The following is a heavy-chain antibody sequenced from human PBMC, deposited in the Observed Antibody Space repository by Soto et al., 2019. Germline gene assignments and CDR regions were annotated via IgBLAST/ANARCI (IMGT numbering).Heavy chain of an antibody. CDR2: IIRSGST. CDR3: ARGEYNRSVLYYYYGMDV. Sequence: QVQLQQWGAGLLKPSETLSLTCAVYGGSFSGYYWSWIRQPPGKGLGWIGGIIRSGSTNNNPSLKSRVTISVDTSKNQFSPKPSSVTAAYTAVYYCARGEYNRSVLYYYYGMDVWGPGTTVTASS. V-gene: IGHV4-34*01. D-gene: IGHD6-6*01. CDR1: GGSFSGYY. J-gene: IGHJ6*02.